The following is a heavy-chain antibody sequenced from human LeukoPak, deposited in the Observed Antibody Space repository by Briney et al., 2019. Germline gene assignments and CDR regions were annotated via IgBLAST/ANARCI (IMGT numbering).Heavy chain of an antibody. CDR3: ARAPYCSSTSCYPTYYFDY. D-gene: IGHD2-2*01. V-gene: IGHV3-48*03. J-gene: IGHJ4*02. CDR1: GFTFSSYE. Sequence: GGSLRLSCAASGFTFSSYEMNWVRQAPGKGLEWVSYISSRGSIIYDADSVKGRFTISGDNAKNSLYLQMNSLRAEDTAVYYCARAPYCSSTSCYPTYYFDYWGQGTLVTVSS. CDR2: ISSRGSII.